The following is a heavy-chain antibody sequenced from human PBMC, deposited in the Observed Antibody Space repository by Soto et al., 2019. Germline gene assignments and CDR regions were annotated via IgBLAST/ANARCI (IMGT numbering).Heavy chain of an antibody. CDR2: ISGSGGST. J-gene: IGHJ4*02. Sequence: GGSLRLSCAASGFTFSSYAMSWVRQAPGKGLEWVSAISGSGGSTYYADSVKGRFTISRDNSKNTLYLQMNSLRAEDTAVYYCAKFPLIAVAGTKFDYWGQGTLVTVSS. CDR1: GFTFSSYA. D-gene: IGHD6-19*01. CDR3: AKFPLIAVAGTKFDY. V-gene: IGHV3-23*01.